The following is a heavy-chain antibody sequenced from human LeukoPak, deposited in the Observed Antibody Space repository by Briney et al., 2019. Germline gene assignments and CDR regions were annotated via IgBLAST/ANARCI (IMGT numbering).Heavy chain of an antibody. CDR1: GYTFTSYG. CDR2: ISAYNGNT. Sequence: ASVKVSCKASGYTFTSYGISWVRQAPGQGLEWMGWISAYNGNTNYAQKVQGRVTMTTDTSTSTAYMELRSLRSDDTAVYYCARDPLFYDSSGYTPPFDYWGQGTLVTVSS. D-gene: IGHD3-22*01. J-gene: IGHJ4*02. CDR3: ARDPLFYDSSGYTPPFDY. V-gene: IGHV1-18*01.